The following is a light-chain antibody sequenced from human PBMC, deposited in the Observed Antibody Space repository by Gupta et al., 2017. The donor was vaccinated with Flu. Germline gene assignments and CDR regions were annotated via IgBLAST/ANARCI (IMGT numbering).Light chain of an antibody. Sequence: QGDSHRTYYATWYQQRPGQAPKLAIYGQKNRPSGIPDRFSASISGNTASLTITGARAEDEADYYCNSRDISGNHLVFGGGTKLTVL. CDR3: NSRDISGNHLV. J-gene: IGLJ3*02. CDR1: SHRTYY. CDR2: GQK. V-gene: IGLV3-19*01.